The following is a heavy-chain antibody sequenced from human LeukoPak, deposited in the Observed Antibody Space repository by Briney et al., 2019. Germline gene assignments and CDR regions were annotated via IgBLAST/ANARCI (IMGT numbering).Heavy chain of an antibody. CDR2: FDPEDGET. Sequence: ASVKVSFKFSGYTLTELSMHWVRQAPGKGLEWMGGFDPEDGETIYAQKFQGRVTMTEDTSTDTAYMELSSLRSEDTAVYYCATVTTAEVAYFDYWGQGTLVTVSS. D-gene: IGHD4-17*01. V-gene: IGHV1-24*01. CDR3: ATVTTAEVAYFDY. J-gene: IGHJ4*02. CDR1: GYTLTELS.